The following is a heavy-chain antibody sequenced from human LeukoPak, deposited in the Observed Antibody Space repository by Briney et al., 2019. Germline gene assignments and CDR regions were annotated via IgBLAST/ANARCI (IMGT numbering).Heavy chain of an antibody. CDR1: GGTFSSYA. CDR3: ARPLPTRYFDWLSS. CDR2: IIPIFGTA. V-gene: IGHV1-69*13. J-gene: IGHJ4*02. Sequence: GASVKVSCKASGGTFSSYAISWVRQAPGQGLEWMGGIIPIFGTANYAQKFQGRVTITADESTSTAYMELSSLRSEDTAVYYCARPLPTRYFDWLSSWGQGTLVTVSS. D-gene: IGHD3-9*01.